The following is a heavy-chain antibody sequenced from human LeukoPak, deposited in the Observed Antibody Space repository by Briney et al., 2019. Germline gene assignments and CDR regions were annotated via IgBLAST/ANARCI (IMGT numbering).Heavy chain of an antibody. CDR2: IDPYDANT. D-gene: IGHD2-2*01. Sequence: ASVKVSCKASGYTFTSFGLSWVRQAPGQGLEWMGWIDPYDANTYYAENFQGRVTVTTETSTSTAYMELRSLISDDTAVYYCALRVEGTSSSDLPPGDVWGNGTTVSVSS. CDR3: ALRVEGTSSSDLPPGDV. J-gene: IGHJ6*04. CDR1: GYTFTSFG. V-gene: IGHV1-18*01.